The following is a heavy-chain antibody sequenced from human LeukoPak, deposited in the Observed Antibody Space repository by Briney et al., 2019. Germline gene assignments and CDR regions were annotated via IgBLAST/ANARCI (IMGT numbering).Heavy chain of an antibody. J-gene: IGHJ4*02. CDR1: GFTFSSYA. CDR3: AKVSGDLLWFGETIVDY. D-gene: IGHD3-10*01. CDR2: ISGSGGST. Sequence: GGSLRLSCAASGFTFSSYAMSWVRQAPGKGLEWVSAISGSGGSTYYADSVKGRFTISRDNSKDTLYLQMNSLRAEDTAVYYCAKVSGDLLWFGETIVDYWGQGTLVTVSS. V-gene: IGHV3-23*01.